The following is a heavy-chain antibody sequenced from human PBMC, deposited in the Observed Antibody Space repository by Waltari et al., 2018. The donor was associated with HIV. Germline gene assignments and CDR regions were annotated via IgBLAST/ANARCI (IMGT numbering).Heavy chain of an antibody. Sequence: EVQLVQSGGGVVSPEESVRLSCAVSGTLVSDNYMSWIRQAPGKVLEWVAVLYGDGTTYYADSVKGRFVVSRDKARNMFFLQMDYPRGADSATYFCARGIRYYAPWGQGVLVSVS. CDR2: LYGDGTT. CDR1: GTLVSDNY. J-gene: IGHJ5*02. CDR3: ARGIRYYAP. D-gene: IGHD3-3*01. V-gene: IGHV3-53*02.